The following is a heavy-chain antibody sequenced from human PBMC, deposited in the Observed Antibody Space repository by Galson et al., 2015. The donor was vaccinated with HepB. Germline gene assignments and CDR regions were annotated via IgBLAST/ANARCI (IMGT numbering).Heavy chain of an antibody. D-gene: IGHD2/OR15-2a*01. CDR3: VRDVIGTFAFGV. CDR1: EFAFSAYN. CDR2: ITHGADTP. J-gene: IGHJ3*01. Sequence: SLRLSCAASEFAFSAYNLHWVRQAPGKGLEWVAAITHGADTPFYAATVRGRFTISRDNSASTVSLEMHSLRVEDTALYYCVRDVIGTFAFGVWGQGTMVTVSS. V-gene: IGHV3-30-3*01.